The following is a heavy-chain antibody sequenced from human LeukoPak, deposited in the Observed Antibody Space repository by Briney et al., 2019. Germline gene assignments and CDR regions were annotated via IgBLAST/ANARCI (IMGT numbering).Heavy chain of an antibody. CDR1: GDSITRHY. V-gene: IGHV4-59*11. Sequence: SETLSLTCTVSGDSITRHYWSWIRQPPGKGLEWIGCIYCSGSTSYNPSLKSRVTISLDMSKNQFSLKLRSVTAADTAVYYCARTNAFGNRGQGTMVTVSS. J-gene: IGHJ3*02. CDR2: IYCSGST. CDR3: ARTNAFGN.